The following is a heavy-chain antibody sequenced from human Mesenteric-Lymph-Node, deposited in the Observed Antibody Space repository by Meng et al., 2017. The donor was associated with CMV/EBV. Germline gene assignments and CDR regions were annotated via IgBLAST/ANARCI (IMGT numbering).Heavy chain of an antibody. CDR3: AREGHYYDSSGYYRRDYYYYGMDV. D-gene: IGHD3-22*01. CDR2: INPNSGGT. V-gene: IGHV1-2*02. Sequence: ASVKVSCKASGYTFTGYYMHWVRQAPGQGLEWMGWINPNSGGTNYAQKFQGRVTMTRDTSISTAYMELSRLRSEDTAVYYCAREGHYYDSSGYYRRDYYYYGMDVWGQGTTVTV. CDR1: GYTFTGYY. J-gene: IGHJ6*02.